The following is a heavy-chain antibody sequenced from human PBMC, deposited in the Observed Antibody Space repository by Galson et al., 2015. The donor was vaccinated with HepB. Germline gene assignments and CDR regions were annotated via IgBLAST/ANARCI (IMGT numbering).Heavy chain of an antibody. D-gene: IGHD1-26*01. CDR1: GFTFSNAW. J-gene: IGHJ4*02. CDR2: LKSKTDGGTT. V-gene: IGHV3-15*01. CDR3: TTDRIVGATTYY. Sequence: SLRLSCAASGFTFSNAWMSWVRQAPGKGLEWVGRLKSKTDGGTTDYAAHVKGRFTISRDDSKNTLYLQMNSLKTEDTAVYYCTTDRIVGATTYYWGQGTLVTVSS.